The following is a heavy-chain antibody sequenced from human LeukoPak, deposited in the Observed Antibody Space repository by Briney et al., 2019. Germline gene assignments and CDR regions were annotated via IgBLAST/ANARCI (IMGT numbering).Heavy chain of an antibody. V-gene: IGHV3-48*01. CDR3: ARDFYYGSGSLSY. CDR1: GFTFNSYR. CDR2: ISSSGFNI. Sequence: AGGSLRLSCAASGFTFNSYRMNWVRQAPGKGLEWVSYISSSGFNIYYADSVKGRFTISRDNAKNSLYLQMNSLRAEDTAVYYCARDFYYGSGSLSYWGQGTLVTVSS. D-gene: IGHD3-10*01. J-gene: IGHJ4*02.